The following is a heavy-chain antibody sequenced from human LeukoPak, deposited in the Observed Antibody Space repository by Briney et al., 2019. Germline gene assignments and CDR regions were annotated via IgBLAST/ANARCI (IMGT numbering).Heavy chain of an antibody. Sequence: SETLSLTCTVSGGSISGYYWSWIRQPAGKGLEWIGRIYKSGSTTYNPSLESRVTMSVDTSKNQFSLNLNFVTAADTAVYYCARISATTGGFGFWGQGTLVTVSS. J-gene: IGHJ4*02. CDR1: GGSISGYY. D-gene: IGHD5-24*01. CDR2: IYKSGST. CDR3: ARISATTGGFGF. V-gene: IGHV4-4*07.